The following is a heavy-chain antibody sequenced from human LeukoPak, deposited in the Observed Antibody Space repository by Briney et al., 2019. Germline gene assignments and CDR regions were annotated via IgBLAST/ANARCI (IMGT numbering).Heavy chain of an antibody. CDR3: AKATVDY. V-gene: IGHV3-30*18. J-gene: IGHJ4*02. Sequence: PGGSLRLSCAASGFTFSSYGMHWVRQAPGKGLEWVAVISYDGGNKYYADSVKGRFTISRDNSKNTLYLQMNSLRAEDTAVYYCAKATVDYWGQGTLVTVSS. CDR1: GFTFSSYG. CDR2: ISYDGGNK. D-gene: IGHD1-26*01.